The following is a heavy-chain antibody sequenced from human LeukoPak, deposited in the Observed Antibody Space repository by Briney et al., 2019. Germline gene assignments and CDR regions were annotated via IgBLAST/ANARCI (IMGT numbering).Heavy chain of an antibody. J-gene: IGHJ4*02. CDR3: ARLGQWLLSDY. Sequence: SETLSLTCAVSGYSISSGYYWGWIRQPPGEGLEWIGSIYHSGSTYYNPSLKSRVTISVDTSKNQFSLKPSSVTVADTAVYYCARLGQWLLSDYWGQGTLVTVSS. CDR2: IYHSGST. CDR1: GYSISSGYY. D-gene: IGHD5-12*01. V-gene: IGHV4-38-2*01.